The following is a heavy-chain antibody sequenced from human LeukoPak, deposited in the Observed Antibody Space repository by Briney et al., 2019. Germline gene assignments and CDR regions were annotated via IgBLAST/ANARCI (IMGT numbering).Heavy chain of an antibody. CDR2: IRSKANSYAT. V-gene: IGHV3-73*01. D-gene: IGHD2-15*01. J-gene: IGHJ4*02. Sequence: GGPLRLPCAASGFTFSGSAMHWVRQASGKGLEWVGRIRSKANSYATAYAASVKGRFTISRDDSKNTAYLQMNSLKTEDTAVYYCTSRKALGYCSGGSCQDYWGQGTLVTVSS. CDR3: TSRKALGYCSGGSCQDY. CDR1: GFTFSGSA.